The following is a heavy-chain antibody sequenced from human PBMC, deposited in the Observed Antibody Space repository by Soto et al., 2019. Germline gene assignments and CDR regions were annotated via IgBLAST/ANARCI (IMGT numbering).Heavy chain of an antibody. CDR2: IYYSGST. CDR3: ARTTGYSGYDVLDY. V-gene: IGHV4-31*03. Sequence: SETLSLTCTVSGGSISSGGYYWSWIRQHPGKGLEWIGYIYYSGSTYYNPSLKSRVTISVDTSKNQFSLNLSSVTAADTAVYYCARTTGYSGYDVLDYWGQGTLVTVSS. J-gene: IGHJ4*02. D-gene: IGHD5-12*01. CDR1: GGSISSGGYY.